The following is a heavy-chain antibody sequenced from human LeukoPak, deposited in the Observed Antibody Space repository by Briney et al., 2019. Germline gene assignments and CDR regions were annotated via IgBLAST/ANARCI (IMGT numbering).Heavy chain of an antibody. CDR1: GGSFSGYY. J-gene: IGHJ6*03. CDR2: INHSGST. CDR3: ARVVWGGDFHYSLDV. D-gene: IGHD7-27*01. V-gene: IGHV4-34*01. Sequence: PSETLSLTCAVYGGSFSGYYWSWIRQPPGKGLEWIGEINHSGSTNYNPSLKSRVTISVDTSKNQLSLKLSSVTAADTAVYYCARVVWGGDFHYSLDVWGKGTTVIVSS.